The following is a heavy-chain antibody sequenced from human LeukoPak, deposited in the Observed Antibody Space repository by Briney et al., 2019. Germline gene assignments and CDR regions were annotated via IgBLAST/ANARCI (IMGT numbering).Heavy chain of an antibody. CDR1: GFTFSTYW. Sequence: GGSLRLSCAAAGFTFSTYWMQWVSQAPGKGLVWVSRINSDGSSTTYLDSVKGRFTICRDNAKTTLYLQMNSLRAEDTAVYYCAREDRTSISKSYWGQGTLVTVSS. CDR3: AREDRTSISKSY. J-gene: IGHJ4*02. D-gene: IGHD2-2*02. CDR2: INSDGSST. V-gene: IGHV3-74*01.